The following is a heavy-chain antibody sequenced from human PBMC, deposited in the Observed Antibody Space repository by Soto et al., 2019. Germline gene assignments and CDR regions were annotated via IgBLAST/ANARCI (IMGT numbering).Heavy chain of an antibody. D-gene: IGHD6-13*01. Sequence: QVQLVESGGGVVQPGRSLRLSCAASGFTFSSYAMHWVRQAPGTGLEWVAVISYDGSNKYYADSVKGRFTISRDNSKNTLYLQMNCLRAEDTAVYYCARVGVPAGIAAAALTESYYYYGMDVWGQGTKVTVSS. V-gene: IGHV3-30*14. CDR1: GFTFSSYA. CDR3: ARVGVPAGIAAAALTESYYYYGMDV. J-gene: IGHJ6*02. CDR2: ISYDGSNK.